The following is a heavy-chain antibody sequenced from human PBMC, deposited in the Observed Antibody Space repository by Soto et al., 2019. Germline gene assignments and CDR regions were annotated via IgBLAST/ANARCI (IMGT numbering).Heavy chain of an antibody. CDR2: IWYDGSNK. Sequence: PGGSLRLYCAASGFTFSSYGMHWVRQAPGKGLEWVAVIWYDGSNKYYADSVQGRYTISRDDFKNTVYLQMNSLGAEDTAVYYCTRDPLIAVAAYDAFDIWGQGTSVTVSS. V-gene: IGHV3-33*01. J-gene: IGHJ3*02. CDR1: GFTFSSYG. D-gene: IGHD6-19*01. CDR3: TRDPLIAVAAYDAFDI.